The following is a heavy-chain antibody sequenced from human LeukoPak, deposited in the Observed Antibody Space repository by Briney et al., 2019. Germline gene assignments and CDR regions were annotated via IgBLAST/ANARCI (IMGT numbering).Heavy chain of an antibody. J-gene: IGHJ4*02. D-gene: IGHD6-19*01. CDR2: MDDSGST. CDR1: GGSISSYY. CDR3: ARHSSGSGGAFQY. V-gene: IGHV4-59*08. Sequence: SETLFLTCTVSGGSISSYYWSWIRQPPGKGLEWIGYMDDSGSTNYNPSLTSRVTISEDTSKNQLSLKLGSVTAADTAVYYCARHSSGSGGAFQYWGQGTPVTVSS.